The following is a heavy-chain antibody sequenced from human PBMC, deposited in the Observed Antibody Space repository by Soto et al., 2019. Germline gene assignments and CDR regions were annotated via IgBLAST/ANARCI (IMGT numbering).Heavy chain of an antibody. CDR1: GGSISSYY. J-gene: IGHJ4*02. D-gene: IGHD3-22*01. CDR3: ARQRSSGYRYYFDY. CDR2: IYYTGST. Sequence: SETLSLTCPVSGGSISSYYWTWIRQPPGKGLEWIGYIYYTGSTNYNPSLKSRVTISVDTSKSQFSLKLSSVTAADTAVYYCARQRSSGYRYYFDYWGQGTLVTVSS. V-gene: IGHV4-59*01.